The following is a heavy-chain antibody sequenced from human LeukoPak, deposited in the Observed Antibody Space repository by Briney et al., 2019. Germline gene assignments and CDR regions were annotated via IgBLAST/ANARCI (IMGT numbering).Heavy chain of an antibody. CDR2: IKQDGSGK. J-gene: IGHJ4*02. CDR1: GFTFSSNW. CDR3: ATDRDWTLFDY. D-gene: IGHD1-1*01. V-gene: IGHV3-7*01. Sequence: GGSLRLSCTASGFTFSSNWMSWVRQAPGKGLEWVANIKQDGSGKNYVDSVKGRFTISRDNAKNSLYLQMNSLRAEDTAVYYCATDRDWTLFDYWGQGTLVTVSS.